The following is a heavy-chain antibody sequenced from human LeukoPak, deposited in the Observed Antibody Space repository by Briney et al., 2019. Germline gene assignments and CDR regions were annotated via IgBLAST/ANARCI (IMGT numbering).Heavy chain of an antibody. CDR3: ARDDPYSGYDHDY. J-gene: IGHJ4*02. V-gene: IGHV1-46*01. CDR1: GYTFTSYY. CDR2: INPSGGST. Sequence: ASVKVSCKASGYTFTSYYMHWVRQAPGQGLEWMGIINPSGGSTSYAQKLQGRVTMTTDTSTSTAYMELGSLRSDDTAVYYCARDDPYSGYDHDYWGQGTLVTVSS. D-gene: IGHD5-12*01.